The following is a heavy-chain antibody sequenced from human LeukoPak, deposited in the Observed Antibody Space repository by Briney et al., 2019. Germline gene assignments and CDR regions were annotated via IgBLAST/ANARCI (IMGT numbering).Heavy chain of an antibody. CDR3: ARDPEFQIQLWSPFDY. J-gene: IGHJ4*02. V-gene: IGHV1-3*01. CDR1: GYTFTSYA. D-gene: IGHD5-18*01. CDR2: INAGNGNT. Sequence: ASVKVSCKASGYTFTSYAMHWVRQAPGQRLEWMGWINAGNGNTKYSQKFQGRVTITRDTSASTAYMELSSLRSEDTAVYYCARDPEFQIQLWSPFDYWGQGTLVTVSS.